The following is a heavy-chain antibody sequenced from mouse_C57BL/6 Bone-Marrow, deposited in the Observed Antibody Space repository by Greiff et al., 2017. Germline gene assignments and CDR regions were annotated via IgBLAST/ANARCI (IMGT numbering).Heavy chain of an antibody. CDR1: GYSITSGYD. V-gene: IGHV3-6*01. J-gene: IGHJ4*01. D-gene: IGHD2-4*01. CDR2: ISYDGSN. CDR3: SIYYDSFYYYAMDY. Sequence: EVKLQESGPGLVKPSQALSLTCSVSGYSITSGYDWNWIRQLPGNKLEWMGYISYDGSNNYNPSLKNRISITRDTSKNQFFLKLNYVTTEDTATYYCSIYYDSFYYYAMDYWGQGTSVTVSS.